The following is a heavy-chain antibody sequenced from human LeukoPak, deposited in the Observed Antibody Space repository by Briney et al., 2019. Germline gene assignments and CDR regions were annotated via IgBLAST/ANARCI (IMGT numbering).Heavy chain of an antibody. CDR2: IIPVFDTA. CDR3: ALSAEKQLVYFDF. J-gene: IGHJ4*02. Sequence: ASVKVSCKASGDTFSNYDVTWVRQAPGQGLEWMGRIIPVFDTAKYAQKFHGRVTMTTDESSCTAYMELYSLRSEDTAVYYCALSAEKQLVYFDFWGQGTLVTVSS. CDR1: GDTFSNYD. V-gene: IGHV1-69*05. D-gene: IGHD6-13*01.